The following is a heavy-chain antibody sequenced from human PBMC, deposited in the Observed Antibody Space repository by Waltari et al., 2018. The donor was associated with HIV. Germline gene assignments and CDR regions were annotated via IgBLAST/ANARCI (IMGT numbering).Heavy chain of an antibody. Sequence: QVQLQESGPGLLKPSETLSLTCVVSGYSISSDDNWGWVRQPPGKGPEWIGSVYHSGSTLHNPSLNSRVTISIDTSKGQFSLKLSSVTAADTAVYYCARAGVVPALFDLWGRGTLVTVSS. D-gene: IGHD2-2*01. CDR3: ARAGVVPALFDL. J-gene: IGHJ2*01. CDR2: VYHSGST. CDR1: GYSISSDDN. V-gene: IGHV4-38-2*01.